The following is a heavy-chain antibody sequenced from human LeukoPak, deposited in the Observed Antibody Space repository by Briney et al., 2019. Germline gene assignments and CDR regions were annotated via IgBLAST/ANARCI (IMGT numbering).Heavy chain of an antibody. CDR2: ISYDGSNK. Sequence: PGGSLRLSCAASGFTFSSYAMHWVRQAPGKGLEWVAVISYDGSNKYYADSVKGRFTISRDNSKNTLYLQMNSLRAEDTAVYYCARCPYYYGSGSYADYWGQGTLVTVSS. V-gene: IGHV3-30-3*01. J-gene: IGHJ4*02. CDR3: ARCPYYYGSGSYADY. CDR1: GFTFSSYA. D-gene: IGHD3-10*01.